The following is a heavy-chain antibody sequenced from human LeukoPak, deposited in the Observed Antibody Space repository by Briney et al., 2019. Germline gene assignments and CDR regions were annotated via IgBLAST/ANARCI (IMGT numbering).Heavy chain of an antibody. CDR1: GYTFTFNAYY. Sequence: ASVKVSCKASGYTFTFNAYYIHWVRQAPGQGLEWMGRVSPNSGGTNVPQTFQGRVTMTRDTSTTTAYMELSSLRSEDTAVYYCARIPLDGSTRYCSGGSCYHWGQGTLVTVSS. J-gene: IGHJ5*02. V-gene: IGHV1-2*06. CDR2: VSPNSGGT. CDR3: ARIPLDGSTRYCSGGSCYH. D-gene: IGHD2-15*01.